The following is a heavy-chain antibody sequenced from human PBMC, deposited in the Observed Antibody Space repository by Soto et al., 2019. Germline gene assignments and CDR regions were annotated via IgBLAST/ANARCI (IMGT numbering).Heavy chain of an antibody. J-gene: IGHJ6*02. V-gene: IGHV4-31*03. CDR2: IFHSGNT. CDR3: ARDQGSTGYYYNHYYGLDV. CDR1: GDSISNSVYY. Sequence: PSGSLSLTCTVSGDSISNSVYYWSLIRQHPGKGLEWIGYIFHSGNTYYNPSLKSRATISVDTSKNQFSLKLSSVTAADTAVYYCARDQGSTGYYYNHYYGLDVWGQGTTVTVSS. D-gene: IGHD3-22*01.